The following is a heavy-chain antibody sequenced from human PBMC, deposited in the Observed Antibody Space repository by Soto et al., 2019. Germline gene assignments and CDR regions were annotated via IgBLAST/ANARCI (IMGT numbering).Heavy chain of an antibody. CDR1: GFTFSSYA. CDR3: AKDRRRGYSYGSATTEINWFDP. D-gene: IGHD5-18*01. Sequence: EVQLLESGGGLVQPGGSLRLSCAASGFTFSSYAMSWVRQAPGKGLEWVSAISGSGGSTYYADSVKGRFTISRDNSKNTLYLKMNSLRAEDTAVYYCAKDRRRGYSYGSATTEINWFDPWGQGTLVTVSS. V-gene: IGHV3-23*01. J-gene: IGHJ5*02. CDR2: ISGSGGST.